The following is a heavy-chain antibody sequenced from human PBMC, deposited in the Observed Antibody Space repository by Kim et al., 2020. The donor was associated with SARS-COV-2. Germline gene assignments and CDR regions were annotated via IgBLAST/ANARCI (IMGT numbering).Heavy chain of an antibody. D-gene: IGHD2-2*02. J-gene: IGHJ4*02. CDR3: AKGDCGSARCYTTDS. Sequence: GGSLRLSCAASGFTFSSYAMSWVRQAPGKGLEWVSIVSGSGDTSDYADSVKSRFSISRDNSKNTLYLQMNTLRAEDTAVYYCAKGDCGSARCYTTDSWGRGTLVTVS. V-gene: IGHV3-23*01. CDR2: VSGSGDTS. CDR1: GFTFSSYA.